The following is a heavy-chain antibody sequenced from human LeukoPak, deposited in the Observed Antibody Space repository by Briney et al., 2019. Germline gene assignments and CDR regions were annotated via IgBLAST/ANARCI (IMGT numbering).Heavy chain of an antibody. CDR3: ARIRGAGADYYYYYMDF. CDR2: VSYGGHT. D-gene: IGHD4/OR15-4a*01. Sequence: AGTLTLTCRVSGVSISPYYWSWIRQPPGKGLEWIGYVSYGGHTNYNPSLESRVTISLDTSKNQFSVKLNSVPAADTGVYYCARIRGAGADYYYYYMDFWGKGTTVTVSS. V-gene: IGHV4-59*01. J-gene: IGHJ6*03. CDR1: GVSISPYY.